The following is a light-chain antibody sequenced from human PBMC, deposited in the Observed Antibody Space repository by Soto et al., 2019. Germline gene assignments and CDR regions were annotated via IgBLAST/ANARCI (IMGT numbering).Light chain of an antibody. V-gene: IGLV1-44*01. CDR2: TNT. Sequence: QSVLTQPPSASGSPGQSVTISCSGSSSNIGTNHVNCYYQHPGTTPKLLFYTNTQRPSGGPDRFSASKSGTSASLAISGLQSEDEADYYCAAWDDSLNNVIFGGGTKLTVL. CDR1: SSNIGTNH. J-gene: IGLJ2*01. CDR3: AAWDDSLNNVI.